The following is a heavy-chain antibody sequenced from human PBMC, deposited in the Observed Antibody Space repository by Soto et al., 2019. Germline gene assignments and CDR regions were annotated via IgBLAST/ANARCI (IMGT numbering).Heavy chain of an antibody. V-gene: IGHV3-20*01. CDR3: ARDLGRLSAAPFSYYMDV. CDR2: INWNGGST. Sequence: EVQLVESGGGVVRPGGSLRLSCAASGFTFDDYGMSWVRQAPGKGLEWVSGINWNGGSTGYADSVKGRFTISRDNAKNSLYLQMNSLRAEDTALYHCARDLGRLSAAPFSYYMDVWGKGTTVTVSS. J-gene: IGHJ6*03. CDR1: GFTFDDYG. D-gene: IGHD2-2*01.